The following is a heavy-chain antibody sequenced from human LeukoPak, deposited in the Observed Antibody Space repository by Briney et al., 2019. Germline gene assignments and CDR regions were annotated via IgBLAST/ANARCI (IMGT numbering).Heavy chain of an antibody. Sequence: GGSVTLSCAASGFTFYNYAMTWVRQAPGKGLEWVSAISGSGGNTYYADSVKGRFTISRDNSKNALFLQMNSLRTEDTAVYYCAKSHGVVITGRFDYWGQGILVTVSS. CDR3: AKSHGVVITGRFDY. CDR2: ISGSGGNT. V-gene: IGHV3-23*01. CDR1: GFTFYNYA. D-gene: IGHD3-22*01. J-gene: IGHJ4*02.